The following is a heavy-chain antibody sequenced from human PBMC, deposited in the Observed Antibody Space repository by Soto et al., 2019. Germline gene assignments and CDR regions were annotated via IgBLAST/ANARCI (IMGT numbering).Heavy chain of an antibody. CDR2: IYYSGST. V-gene: IGHV4-59*01. J-gene: IGHJ5*02. D-gene: IGHD5-18*01. CDR3: ARSPRGYSYGWANVKFDP. CDR1: GGSISSYY. Sequence: SETLSLTCTVSGGSISSYYWSWIRQPPGKGLEWIGYIYYSGSTNYNPSLKSRVTISVDTSKNQFSLKLSSVTAADTAVYYCARSPRGYSYGWANVKFDPWGQGTLVTVSS.